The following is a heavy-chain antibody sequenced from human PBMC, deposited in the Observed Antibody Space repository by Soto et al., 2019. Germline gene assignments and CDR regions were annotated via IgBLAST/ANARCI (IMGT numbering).Heavy chain of an antibody. Sequence: QVQMVQSGAEVKKPGASVKVSCKASNYSFSSFGISWMRQAPGQGLEWMAWINPSNDNTNYAQSLQGRVTLTTDTSTSTANMELRSLRSADTAVYYCARDPFYSGSNLQVGYFDSWGQGTLVTVSS. J-gene: IGHJ4*02. CDR2: INPSNDNT. V-gene: IGHV1-18*01. CDR1: NYSFSSFG. CDR3: ARDPFYSGSNLQVGYFDS. D-gene: IGHD1-26*01.